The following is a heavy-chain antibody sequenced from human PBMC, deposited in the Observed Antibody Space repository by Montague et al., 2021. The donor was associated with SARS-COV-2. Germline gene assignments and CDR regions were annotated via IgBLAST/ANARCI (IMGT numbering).Heavy chain of an antibody. CDR3: AREMDGNSSWLDY. CDR1: GFTFSTYA. Sequence: SLRLSCAASGFTFSTYAIHWVRQTPGKGLEWLAIISYDGTNKYYADSVKGRFNISRDNSKNTLSLQMNSLRTEDTAFYYCAREMDGNSSWLDYWGQGTLVSVSS. J-gene: IGHJ4*02. D-gene: IGHD6-6*01. CDR2: ISYDGTNK. V-gene: IGHV3-30*01.